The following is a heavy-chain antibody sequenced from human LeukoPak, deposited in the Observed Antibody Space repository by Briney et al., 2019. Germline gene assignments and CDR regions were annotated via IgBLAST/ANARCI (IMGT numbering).Heavy chain of an antibody. V-gene: IGHV3-74*01. CDR1: GFTFNTYW. CDR2: IYSDGSRT. Sequence: GGSLRLSCAASGFTFNTYWMHWVRQGPGKGLVWVSRIYSDGSRTTYADSVRGRFTISGDNAKNTLYLQMNSLRAEDTAMYYCARSGRGGAFDIWGQGTMVTVSS. CDR3: ARSGRGGAFDI. D-gene: IGHD1-26*01. J-gene: IGHJ3*02.